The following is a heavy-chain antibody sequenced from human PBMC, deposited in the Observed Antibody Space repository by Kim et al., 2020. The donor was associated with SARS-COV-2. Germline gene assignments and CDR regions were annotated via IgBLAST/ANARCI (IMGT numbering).Heavy chain of an antibody. V-gene: IGHV4-34*01. Sequence: SETLSLTCAVYGGSFSGHYWSWIRQPPGKGLEWIGEINHSGHIYYNPSLKSRVTVSMDTSKNQFSLSLTSVTAADTAVYYCAFDPLWAYWGQGTLVTVSS. CDR2: INHSGHI. J-gene: IGHJ4*02. CDR1: GGSFSGHY. D-gene: IGHD3-16*01. CDR3: AFDPLWAY.